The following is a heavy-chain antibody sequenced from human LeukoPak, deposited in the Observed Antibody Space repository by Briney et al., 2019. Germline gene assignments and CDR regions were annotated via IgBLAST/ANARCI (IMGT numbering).Heavy chain of an antibody. Sequence: ASVKVSCKVSGYTLTELSMHWVRQAPGKGLEWMGGFDPEDGETIYAQKFQGRVTMTEDTSTDTAYMELSSLRSEDTAVYYCARSDYDILTGLKVVLPQFDPWGQGTLVTVSS. CDR2: FDPEDGET. J-gene: IGHJ5*02. V-gene: IGHV1-24*01. CDR3: ARSDYDILTGLKVVLPQFDP. CDR1: GYTLTELS. D-gene: IGHD3-9*01.